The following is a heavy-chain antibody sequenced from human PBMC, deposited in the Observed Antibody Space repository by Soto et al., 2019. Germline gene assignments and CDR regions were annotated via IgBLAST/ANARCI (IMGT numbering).Heavy chain of an antibody. V-gene: IGHV1-69*13. CDR2: IIPIFGTA. CDR3: ARGTPHYYDSSGYLPDAYYFDY. J-gene: IGHJ4*02. D-gene: IGHD3-22*01. CDR1: GGTFSSYA. Sequence: SVKVSCKASGGTFSSYAISWVRQAPGQGLEWMGGIIPIFGTANYAQKFQGRVTITADESTSTAYMELSSLRSEDTAVYYCARGTPHYYDSSGYLPDAYYFDYWGQGTLVTVSS.